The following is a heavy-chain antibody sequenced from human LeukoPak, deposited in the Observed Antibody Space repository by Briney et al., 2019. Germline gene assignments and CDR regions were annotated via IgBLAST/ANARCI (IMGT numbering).Heavy chain of an antibody. J-gene: IGHJ4*02. CDR3: ARAGVYCTNGVCYTGFFLFFDY. Sequence: PGGSLRLSCAASGFTFSSYGMHWVRQAPGKGLEWAAVIWYDGSNKYYADSVKGRFTISRDNSKNTLYLQMNSLRAEDTAVYYCARAGVYCTNGVCYTGFFLFFDYWGQGTLVTVSS. CDR2: IWYDGSNK. D-gene: IGHD2-8*01. V-gene: IGHV3-33*01. CDR1: GFTFSSYG.